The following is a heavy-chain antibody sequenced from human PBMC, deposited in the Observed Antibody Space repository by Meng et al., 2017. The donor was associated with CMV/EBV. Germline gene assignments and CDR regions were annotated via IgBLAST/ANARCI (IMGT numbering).Heavy chain of an antibody. D-gene: IGHD4-17*01. CDR3: ARGSRYGDRLTSMYDAFDI. CDR1: GFNFSSYW. Sequence: GESLKISCAASGFNFSSYWMHWVRQAPGKGLVWVSRINSDGSSTSYADSVKGRFTISRDNAKNTLYLQMNSLRAEDTAVYYCARGSRYGDRLTSMYDAFDIWGQGTMVTVSS. J-gene: IGHJ3*02. CDR2: INSDGSST. V-gene: IGHV3-74*01.